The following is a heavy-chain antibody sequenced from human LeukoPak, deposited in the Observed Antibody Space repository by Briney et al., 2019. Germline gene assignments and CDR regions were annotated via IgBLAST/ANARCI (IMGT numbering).Heavy chain of an antibody. V-gene: IGHV3-30-3*01. CDR3: ARGPAGELLPVDY. Sequence: PGGSLRLSCAASGFTFSSYAMHWVRQAPGKGLEWVAVTSYDGSNKYYADSVKGRFTISRDNSKNTLYLQMNSLRAEDTAVYYCARGPAGELLPVDYWGQGTLVTVSS. J-gene: IGHJ4*02. D-gene: IGHD3-10*01. CDR2: TSYDGSNK. CDR1: GFTFSSYA.